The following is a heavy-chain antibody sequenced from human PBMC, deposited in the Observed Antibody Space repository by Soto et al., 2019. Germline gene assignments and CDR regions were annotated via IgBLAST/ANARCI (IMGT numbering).Heavy chain of an antibody. CDR3: ARHKIKDSGWYWFDP. Sequence: EVQLVESGGDLVQPGGALRLSCAASGFTFSTYWMSWVRQAPGKGLEWVANIKEDGSEKYYVDSVKGRFTISRDNAKHSLYLQMNSLRAEDTAVYYCARHKIKDSGWYWFDPWGQGTLVTVSS. V-gene: IGHV3-7*01. CDR1: GFTFSTYW. J-gene: IGHJ5*02. CDR2: IKEDGSEK. D-gene: IGHD6-19*01.